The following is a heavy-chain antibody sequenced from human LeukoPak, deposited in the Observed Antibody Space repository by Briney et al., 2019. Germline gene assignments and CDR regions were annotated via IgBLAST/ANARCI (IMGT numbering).Heavy chain of an antibody. CDR3: ARTLRLGTPRAFDI. CDR2: IHEDGSDK. CDR1: GXTFSSYW. Sequence: GGSLRLSCVVSGXTFSSYWMNWVRQAPGKGLEWVANIHEDGSDKYYVDSVKGRFTISRDNAKNSLYLQMNSLRAEDTALYYCARTLRLGTPRAFDIWGRGTVVTVSS. J-gene: IGHJ3*02. V-gene: IGHV3-7*05. D-gene: IGHD1-14*01.